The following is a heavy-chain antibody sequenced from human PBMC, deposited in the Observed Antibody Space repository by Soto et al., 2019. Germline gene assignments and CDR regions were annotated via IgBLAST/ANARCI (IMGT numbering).Heavy chain of an antibody. CDR3: ASRLLYVDAFHI. CDR2: INPNSGGT. J-gene: IGHJ3*02. D-gene: IGHD3-16*01. Sequence: ASVKVSCKASGYTFTGCYMHWVRQAPGQGLEWVGWINPNSGGTNYAQKFQGRVTMTRDTSISTAYMELSRLRSDDTAVYYCASRLLYVDAFHIWGQGTMVTVSS. V-gene: IGHV1-2*02. CDR1: GYTFTGCY.